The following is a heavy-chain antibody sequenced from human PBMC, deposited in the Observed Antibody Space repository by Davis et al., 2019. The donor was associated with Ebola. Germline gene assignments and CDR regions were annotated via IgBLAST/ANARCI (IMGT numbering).Heavy chain of an antibody. CDR3: ARVRSGHYYYYMDV. J-gene: IGHJ6*03. Sequence: MPGGSLRLSCTVSGGSISSSSDYWGWIRQPPGKGLEWIGSIYYSGSTYYNPSLKSRVTISVDTSKNQFSLKLSSVTAADTAVYYCARVRSGHYYYYMDVWGKGTTVTVSS. D-gene: IGHD3-3*01. CDR1: GGSISSSSDY. CDR2: IYYSGST. V-gene: IGHV4-39*01.